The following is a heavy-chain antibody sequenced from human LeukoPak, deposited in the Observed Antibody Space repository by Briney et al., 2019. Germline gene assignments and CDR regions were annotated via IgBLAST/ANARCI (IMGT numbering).Heavy chain of an antibody. J-gene: IGHJ4*02. CDR1: GFTFTDYY. CDR3: ATDGGNHNFNY. Sequence: AASVKVSCKASGFTFTDYYLHWVRQAPGQGLEWMGRIILNGGATNYAQKFQGRVTLTRDTSISTAYMELSRQTSDDTAVYYCATDGGNHNFNYWGQGTLVTVSS. D-gene: IGHD1-14*01. V-gene: IGHV1-2*06. CDR2: IILNGGAT.